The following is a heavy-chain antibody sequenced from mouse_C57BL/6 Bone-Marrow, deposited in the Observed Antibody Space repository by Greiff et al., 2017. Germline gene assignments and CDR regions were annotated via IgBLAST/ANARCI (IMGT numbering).Heavy chain of an antibody. Sequence: VQLQQSGAELVRPGASVTLSCKASGYTFTDYEMHWVKQTPVPGLEWIGAIDPETGGTAYNQKFKGKAILTADKSSSTAYMELRSLTSEDSAVYYCTRSPYYYGSIYYAMDYWGQGTSVTVSS. CDR2: IDPETGGT. J-gene: IGHJ4*01. V-gene: IGHV1-15*01. CDR1: GYTFTDYE. CDR3: TRSPYYYGSIYYAMDY. D-gene: IGHD1-1*01.